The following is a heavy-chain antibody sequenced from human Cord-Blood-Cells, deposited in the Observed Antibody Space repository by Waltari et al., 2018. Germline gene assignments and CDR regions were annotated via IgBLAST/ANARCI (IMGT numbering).Heavy chain of an antibody. J-gene: IGHJ4*02. CDR3: ASTVEAAPPDY. CDR2: INPNGGGK. D-gene: IGHD6-6*01. CDR1: GYTFTGYY. V-gene: IGHV1-2*06. Sequence: QVQLVQSGAEVKKPGASVKVSCKASGYTFTGYYMHWVRQAPGQGLEWMGRINPNGGGKNYAQKFQGRVTMTRDTSISTAYIELSRLRSDDTAVYYCASTVEAAPPDYWGQGTLVTVSS.